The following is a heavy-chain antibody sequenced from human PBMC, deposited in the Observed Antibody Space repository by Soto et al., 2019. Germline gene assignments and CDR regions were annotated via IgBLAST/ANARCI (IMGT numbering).Heavy chain of an antibody. CDR1: GFVFNTYS. Sequence: VGSLRLSCTASGFVFNTYSMHWVRQAPGKGLEWVSSISSRSDIYYAESVKGRFTISRDNARNSLFLQMHSLRVEDTAVYYCAREETAWPLAYGLDVWGQGTTVTVSS. V-gene: IGHV3-21*01. D-gene: IGHD2-21*02. CDR3: AREETAWPLAYGLDV. J-gene: IGHJ6*02. CDR2: ISSRSDI.